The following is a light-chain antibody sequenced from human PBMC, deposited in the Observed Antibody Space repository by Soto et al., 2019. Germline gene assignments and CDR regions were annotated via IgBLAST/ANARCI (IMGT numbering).Light chain of an antibody. CDR3: QQYYNWPRT. CDR1: QNIHAK. Sequence: EILMTQSPATLSVSAGERATLSCRACQNIHAKLAWYQQKPGRAPRLLFYGASTGATGLPARFSGSGSGTEFTLPINSLQAEDGEVDYCQQYYNWPRTFGQGTRLEIK. J-gene: IGKJ5*01. CDR2: GAS. V-gene: IGKV3-15*01.